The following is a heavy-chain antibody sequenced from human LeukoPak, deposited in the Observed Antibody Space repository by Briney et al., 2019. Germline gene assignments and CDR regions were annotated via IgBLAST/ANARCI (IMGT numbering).Heavy chain of an antibody. CDR3: AKDGLRLSIAVAGSHFDY. Sequence: QPGGSLRLSCAASGFTFYDYAMHWVRQAPGKGLEWVSTISWNSGSIGYADSVKGRFTISRDNAKNSLYLQMNSLRAEDTALYYCAKDGLRLSIAVAGSHFDYWGQGTLVTVSS. D-gene: IGHD6-19*01. CDR1: GFTFYDYA. V-gene: IGHV3-9*01. CDR2: ISWNSGSI. J-gene: IGHJ4*02.